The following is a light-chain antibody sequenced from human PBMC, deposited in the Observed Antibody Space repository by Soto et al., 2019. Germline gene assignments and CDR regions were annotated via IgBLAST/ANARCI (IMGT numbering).Light chain of an antibody. CDR1: QNVGNN. V-gene: IGKV3-15*01. CDR2: GAS. CDR3: LEYNNWPWT. Sequence: EIVMTQSPATLSVSPGERATLSCRASQNVGNNLVWYQQKPGQPPRLLIYGASTRATGIPVRFSGGGSGTECTLTIRSLQSEDCAVFYCLEYNNWPWTFGQGTKVQIK. J-gene: IGKJ1*01.